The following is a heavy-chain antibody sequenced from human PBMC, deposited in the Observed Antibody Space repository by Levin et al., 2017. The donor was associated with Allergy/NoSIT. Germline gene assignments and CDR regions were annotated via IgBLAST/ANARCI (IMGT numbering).Heavy chain of an antibody. V-gene: IGHV3-30-3*01. CDR3: ARDSGSYFLLYYFDY. Sequence: GGSLRLSCAASGFTFSSYAMHWVRQAPGKGLEWVAVISYDGSNKYYADSVKGRFTISRDNSKTTLYLQMNSLRAEDTAVYYCARDSGSYFLLYYFDYWGQGTLVTVSS. D-gene: IGHD1-26*01. CDR2: ISYDGSNK. CDR1: GFTFSSYA. J-gene: IGHJ4*02.